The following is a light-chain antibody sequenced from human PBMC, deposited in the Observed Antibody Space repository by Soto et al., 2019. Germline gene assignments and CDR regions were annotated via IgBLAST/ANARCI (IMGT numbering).Light chain of an antibody. Sequence: SYELTQPPSVSVAPGKTARITCGGNNIGSKSVHWYQQKPGQAPVLVIYYDSDRPSGIPERFSGSNSGNTATLTISRVKAGDEADYYCQVWDSSSDHPGVFGTGTKVTVL. CDR3: QVWDSSSDHPGV. V-gene: IGLV3-21*04. CDR2: YDS. J-gene: IGLJ1*01. CDR1: NIGSKS.